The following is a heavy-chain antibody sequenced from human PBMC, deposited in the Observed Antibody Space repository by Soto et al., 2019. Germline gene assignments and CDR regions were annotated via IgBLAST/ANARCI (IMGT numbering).Heavy chain of an antibody. CDR3: ARGGIVVVVAADNWFDP. CDR2: ISSSGSTI. V-gene: IGHV3-11*01. D-gene: IGHD2-15*01. J-gene: IGHJ5*02. CDR1: GFTFSDYY. Sequence: PGGSLRLSCAASGFTFSDYYMSWIRQAPGKELEWVSYISSSGSTIYYADSVKGRFTISRDNAKNSLYLQMNSLRAEDTAVYYCARGGIVVVVAADNWFDPWGQGTLVTVSS.